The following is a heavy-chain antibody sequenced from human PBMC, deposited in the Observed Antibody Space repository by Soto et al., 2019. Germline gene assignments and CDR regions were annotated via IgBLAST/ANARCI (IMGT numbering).Heavy chain of an antibody. CDR3: TREVQPVIRREYDY. CDR1: GFTFSSYS. V-gene: IGHV3-48*01. CDR2: ISSSSSTI. Sequence: GGSLRLSCAASGFTFSSYSMNWVRQAPGKGLEWVSYISSSSSTIYYADSVKGRFTISRDNAKNSLYLQMNSLRAEDTAVYYCTREVQPVIRREYDYWGQGTLVTVSS. J-gene: IGHJ4*02.